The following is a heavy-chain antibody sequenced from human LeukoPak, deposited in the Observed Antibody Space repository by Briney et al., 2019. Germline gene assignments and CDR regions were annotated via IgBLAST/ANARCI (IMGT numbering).Heavy chain of an antibody. V-gene: IGHV1-69*13. CDR1: GGTFSSYA. Sequence: GASVKVSCKASGGTFSSYAISWVRQAPGQGLEWMGGIIPIFGTANYAQKFQGRVTITAGESTSTAYMELSSLRSEDTAVYYCAREWELRTFCIGYWGQGTLVTVSS. CDR2: IIPIFGTA. D-gene: IGHD1-26*01. CDR3: AREWELRTFCIGY. J-gene: IGHJ4*02.